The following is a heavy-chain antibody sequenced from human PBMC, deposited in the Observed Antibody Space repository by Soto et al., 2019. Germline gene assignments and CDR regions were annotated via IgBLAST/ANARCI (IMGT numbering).Heavy chain of an antibody. Sequence: LSLTCTVSGGSISSYYWSWIRQPPGKGLEWIGYIYYSGSTNYNPSLKSRVTISVDTSKNQFSLKLSSVTAADTAVYYCARARITEVGLGYFDYWGQGTLVTVSS. CDR2: IYYSGST. CDR3: ARARITEVGLGYFDY. D-gene: IGHD3-10*01. V-gene: IGHV4-59*01. J-gene: IGHJ4*02. CDR1: GGSISSYY.